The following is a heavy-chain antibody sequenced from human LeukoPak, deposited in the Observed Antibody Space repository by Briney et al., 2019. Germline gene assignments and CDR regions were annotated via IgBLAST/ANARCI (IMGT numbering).Heavy chain of an antibody. V-gene: IGHV3-23*01. CDR3: AKEGWTFDY. D-gene: IGHD6-19*01. Sequence: GGSLRLSCAASGFTFSNYGMNWVRQAPGKGLEWVSAISGSGHNTYYADSVKGRFTISRDNSKNTLYLQMNSLRAEDTAVYYCAKEGWTFDYWGQGTLVTVSS. J-gene: IGHJ4*02. CDR1: GFTFSNYG. CDR2: ISGSGHNT.